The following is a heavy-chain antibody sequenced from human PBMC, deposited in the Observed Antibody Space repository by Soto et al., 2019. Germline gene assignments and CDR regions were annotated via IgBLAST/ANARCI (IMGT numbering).Heavy chain of an antibody. D-gene: IGHD3-22*01. Sequence: ASVKVSCKASGYTFTSYAMHWVRQAPGQRLEWMGWITPFNGNTKYAQKFQDRVTFTGDTSLNTAYMELSSLSSDDTAMFYCASGRYDASGYFDYWGQGTLVTVSS. J-gene: IGHJ4*02. CDR1: GYTFTSYA. CDR3: ASGRYDASGYFDY. V-gene: IGHV1-3*01. CDR2: ITPFNGNT.